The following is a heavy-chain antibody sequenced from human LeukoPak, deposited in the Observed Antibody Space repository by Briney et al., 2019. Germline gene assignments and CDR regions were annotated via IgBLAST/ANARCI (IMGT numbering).Heavy chain of an antibody. CDR3: AKDAKPHIVVVIAISNWFDP. CDR2: IYSGGST. D-gene: IGHD2-21*01. J-gene: IGHJ5*02. V-gene: IGHV3-53*01. Sequence: PGGSLRLSCAASGFTVSSNYMSWVRQAPGKGLEWVSVIYSGGSTYYADSVKGRFTISRDNSNNTLYLQMNSLRAEDTAVYYCAKDAKPHIVVVIAISNWFDPWGQGTLVTVSS. CDR1: GFTVSSNY.